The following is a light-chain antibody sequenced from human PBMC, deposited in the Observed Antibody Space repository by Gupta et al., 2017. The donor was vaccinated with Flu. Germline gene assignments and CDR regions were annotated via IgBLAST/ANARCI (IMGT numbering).Light chain of an antibody. CDR2: DAS. V-gene: IGKV3-11*01. Sequence: SLANLSLSPGERATRSCRDSQSVSSYLAWYQQKPGQAPRLIIYDASNRANGIPDRFSGSGSGTDFTLTSSSREHEDFAVYYGQQRSNWLTFGGGTKVEIK. J-gene: IGKJ4*01. CDR1: QSVSSY. CDR3: QQRSNWLT.